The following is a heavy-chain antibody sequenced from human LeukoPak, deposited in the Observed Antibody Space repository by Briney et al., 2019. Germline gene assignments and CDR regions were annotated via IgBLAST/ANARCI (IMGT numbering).Heavy chain of an antibody. D-gene: IGHD3-10*01. V-gene: IGHV3-23*01. Sequence: PGGSLRLSCAASGFTFSSYAMSWVRQAPGKGLEWVSAISGGGGSTYYADSVKGRSTISRDNSKNTLYLQMNSLRAEDTAVYYCTKSPPGITMVRGVFDYWGQGTLVTVSS. CDR3: TKSPPGITMVRGVFDY. CDR1: GFTFSSYA. J-gene: IGHJ4*02. CDR2: ISGGGGST.